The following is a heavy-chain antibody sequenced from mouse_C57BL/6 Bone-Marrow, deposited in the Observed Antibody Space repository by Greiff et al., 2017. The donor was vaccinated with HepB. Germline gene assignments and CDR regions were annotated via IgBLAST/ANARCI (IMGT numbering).Heavy chain of an antibody. Sequence: EVQVVESGGGLVKPGGSLKLSCAASGFTFSSYAMSWVRQTPEKRLEWVATISDGGSYTYYPDNVKGRFTISRDNAKNNLYLQMSHLKSEDTAMYYCARETLRDYFDYWGQGTTLTVSS. CDR1: GFTFSSYA. J-gene: IGHJ2*01. V-gene: IGHV5-4*01. CDR3: ARETLRDYFDY. D-gene: IGHD1-1*01. CDR2: ISDGGSYT.